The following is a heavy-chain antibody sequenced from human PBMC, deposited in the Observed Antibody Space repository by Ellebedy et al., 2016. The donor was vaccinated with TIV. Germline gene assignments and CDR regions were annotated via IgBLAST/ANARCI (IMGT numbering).Heavy chain of an antibody. CDR3: ARDAMIWIFDS. Sequence: PGGSLRLSCAGSGFTFNSYSMNWVRLAPGTGLEWISYISKSDTTYYADSVRGRFTISRDNAKRSLYLQMNSLRLEDTAVYYCARDAMIWIFDSWGQGTLVTVSS. V-gene: IGHV3-48*01. CDR1: GFTFNSYS. CDR2: ISKSDTT. D-gene: IGHD3-22*01. J-gene: IGHJ4*02.